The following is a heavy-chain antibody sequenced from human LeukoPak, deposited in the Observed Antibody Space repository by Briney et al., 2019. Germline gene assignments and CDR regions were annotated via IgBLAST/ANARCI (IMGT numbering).Heavy chain of an antibody. CDR2: IIGSGRST. CDR3: AKDHAPYYYDSRGSLDY. J-gene: IGHJ4*02. D-gene: IGHD3-22*01. Sequence: PGGSLRLSFAASGSTFVSYAMSWVRQAPGKWLELVSSIIGSGRSTNYADSVKGRFTISRDNSRNTRYRPLNSLRADDTAVYYCAKDHAPYYYDSRGSLDYWGQGTLVTVPS. V-gene: IGHV3-23*01. CDR1: GSTFVSYA.